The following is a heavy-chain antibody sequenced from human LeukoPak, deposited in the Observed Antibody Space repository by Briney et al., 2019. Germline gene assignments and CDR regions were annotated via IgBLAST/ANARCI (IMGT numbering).Heavy chain of an antibody. CDR3: ARTGTYYDFWSGYYDGLAPYNWFDP. V-gene: IGHV4-39*01. D-gene: IGHD3-3*01. CDR2: IYYSGST. Sequence: KPSETLSLTCTVSGGSISSSTYYWGWIRQPPGRGLEWIGSIYYSGSTYYNPPLKSRVTMSVDTSKNQFSLRLSSVTAADTAVYYCARTGTYYDFWSGYYDGLAPYNWFDPWGQGTLVTVSS. J-gene: IGHJ5*02. CDR1: GGSISSSTYY.